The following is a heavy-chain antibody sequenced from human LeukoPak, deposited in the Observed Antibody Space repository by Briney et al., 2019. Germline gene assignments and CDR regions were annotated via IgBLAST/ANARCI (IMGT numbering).Heavy chain of an antibody. D-gene: IGHD2-2*01. CDR3: ARDYCSSTSCLFDY. V-gene: IGHV1-2*06. J-gene: IGHJ4*02. CDR2: INPNSGDT. CDR1: GYTFTGYH. Sequence: ASVKVSCKASGYTFTGYHMHWVRQAPGQGLEWMGRINPNSGDTNYAQKFQGRVTMTRDTSISTAYVELSRLRTDDTAVYYCARDYCSSTSCLFDYWGQGTLVTVSS.